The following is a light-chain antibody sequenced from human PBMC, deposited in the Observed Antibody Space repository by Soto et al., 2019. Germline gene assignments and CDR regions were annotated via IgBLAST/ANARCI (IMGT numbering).Light chain of an antibody. Sequence: QSVLTQPASVSGSPGQSITISCTGTSSDVGRYNYVSWYQQYPGRAPKPIIYEVTNRPSGVSDRFSGSKSGNVASLTISGLQAADEADYYCGSYTSTYVRIFGTGTKVTV. CDR2: EVT. CDR3: GSYTSTYVRI. CDR1: SSDVGRYNY. J-gene: IGLJ1*01. V-gene: IGLV2-14*01.